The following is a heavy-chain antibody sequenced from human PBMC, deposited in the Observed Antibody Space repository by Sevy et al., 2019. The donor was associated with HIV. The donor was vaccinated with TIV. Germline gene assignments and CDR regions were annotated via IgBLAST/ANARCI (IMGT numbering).Heavy chain of an antibody. Sequence: GGSLRLSCAASGFPFSDAWMNWVRQVPGKGLEWVGLIKNENEGGTTDYAAPVKGRSIISRDDSKNTLYLQMSSLKTEDTAIYYCTTDWGSGNTSVRAFDLWGQGTMVTVS. J-gene: IGHJ3*01. CDR1: GFPFSDAW. V-gene: IGHV3-15*01. CDR3: TTDWGSGNTSVRAFDL. D-gene: IGHD3-16*01. CDR2: IKNENEGGTT.